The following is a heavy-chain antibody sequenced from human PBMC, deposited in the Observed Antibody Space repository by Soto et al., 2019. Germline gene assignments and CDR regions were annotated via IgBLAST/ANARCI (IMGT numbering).Heavy chain of an antibody. Sequence: QVQLVQSGAEVKKPGASVKVSCKASGDIFTAYSMHWVRQAPGQGLEWMGVVNPSGGSTNSAQKFQGRISINRDTSRSTGYMDLSSLTSEDPAVYYCAREENCSDGICFSEYFQRWGQGTLVTVSS. CDR3: AREENCSDGICFSEYFQR. CDR2: VNPSGGST. CDR1: GDIFTAYS. J-gene: IGHJ1*01. D-gene: IGHD2-15*01. V-gene: IGHV1-46*01.